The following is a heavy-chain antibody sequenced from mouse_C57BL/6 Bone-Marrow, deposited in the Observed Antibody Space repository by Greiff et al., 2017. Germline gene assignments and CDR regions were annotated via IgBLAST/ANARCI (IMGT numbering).Heavy chain of an antibody. CDR3: AYYGFFAY. V-gene: IGHV5-4*01. Sequence: DVHLVESGGGLVKPGGSLKLSCAASGFTFSSYAMSWVRQTPEKRLEWVATISDGGSYTYYPDNVKGRFTISRDNAKNNLYLQMSHLKSEDTAMYYCAYYGFFAYWGQGTLVTVSA. J-gene: IGHJ3*01. CDR2: ISDGGSYT. D-gene: IGHD1-2*01. CDR1: GFTFSSYA.